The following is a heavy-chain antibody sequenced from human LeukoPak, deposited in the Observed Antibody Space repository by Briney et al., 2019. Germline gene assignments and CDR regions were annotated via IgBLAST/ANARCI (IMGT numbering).Heavy chain of an antibody. V-gene: IGHV3-30*18. Sequence: PGGSLRLSCAASGFTFSSYGMHWVRQATGKGLEWVAVISFDGSNKYYAHSVKGRFTLSRDNSNNTLYQQMTSRRADDTAVYYCAKGTTVFMPPASDIWGQGTMVTVSS. CDR1: GFTFSSYG. D-gene: IGHD2-2*01. CDR3: AKGTTVFMPPASDI. CDR2: ISFDGSNK. J-gene: IGHJ3*02.